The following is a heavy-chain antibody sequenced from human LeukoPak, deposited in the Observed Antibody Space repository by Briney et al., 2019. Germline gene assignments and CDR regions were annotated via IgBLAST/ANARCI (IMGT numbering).Heavy chain of an antibody. J-gene: IGHJ4*02. Sequence: ASVKVSCKVSGYTLTELSMHWVRQAPGQGLEWMGWISAYNGNTNYAQKLQGRVTMTTDTLTSTAYMELRSLRSDDTAVYYCARDGRRSLDYWGQGTLVTVSS. CDR1: GYTLTELS. CDR3: ARDGRRSLDY. V-gene: IGHV1-18*01. CDR2: ISAYNGNT.